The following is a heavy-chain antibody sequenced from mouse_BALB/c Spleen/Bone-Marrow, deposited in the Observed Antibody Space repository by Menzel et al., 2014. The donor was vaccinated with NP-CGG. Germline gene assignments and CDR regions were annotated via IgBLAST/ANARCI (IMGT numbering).Heavy chain of an antibody. Sequence: QVQLQQPGAELVRPGASVKLSCKASGYTFTSYWVYWVKQRPGQGLEWIGEINPSNGRANYNEKFKNKATLTVDKSTSTAYMQVSSLTSEDSAVYYCARRDFRSWFAYWGQGTPVTVSA. D-gene: IGHD2-14*01. CDR3: ARRDFRSWFAY. CDR1: GYTFTSYW. V-gene: IGHV1S81*02. J-gene: IGHJ3*01. CDR2: INPSNGRA.